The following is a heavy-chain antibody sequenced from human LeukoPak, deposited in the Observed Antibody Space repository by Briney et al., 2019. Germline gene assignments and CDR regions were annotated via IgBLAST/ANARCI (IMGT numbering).Heavy chain of an antibody. D-gene: IGHD3-3*01. CDR2: ISAYNGNT. V-gene: IGHV1-18*01. J-gene: IGHJ5*02. Sequence: ASAKVSCKASGYTFTSYGISWVRQAPGQGLEWMGWISAYNGNTNYAQKLQGKVTMTTDTSTSTAYMELRSLRSDDTAVYYCARDQAWGDDFWSGYNNWFDPWGQGTLVTVSS. CDR3: ARDQAWGDDFWSGYNNWFDP. CDR1: GYTFTSYG.